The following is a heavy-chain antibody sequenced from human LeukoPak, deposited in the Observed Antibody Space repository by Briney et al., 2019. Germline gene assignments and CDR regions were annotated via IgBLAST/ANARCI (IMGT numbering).Heavy chain of an antibody. V-gene: IGHV1-69*04. CDR1: GGTFSSYA. J-gene: IGHJ4*02. D-gene: IGHD4-17*01. CDR2: IIPILGIA. Sequence: SVKVSCKASGGTFSSYAISWVRQAPGQGLEWMGRIIPILGIANYAQKFQGRVTITADKSTSTAYMELSSLRSEDTAVYYCATHQPKYGDLFDYWGQGTLVTVSS. CDR3: ATHQPKYGDLFDY.